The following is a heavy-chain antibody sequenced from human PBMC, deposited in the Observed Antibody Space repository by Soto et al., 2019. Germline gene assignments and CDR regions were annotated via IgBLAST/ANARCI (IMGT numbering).Heavy chain of an antibody. D-gene: IGHD3-3*01. Sequence: GGSLRLSCAASGFTFSSYAMSWVRQAPGKGLEWVSAISGSGGSTYYADSVKGRFTISRDNSKNTLYLQMNSLRAEDTAVYYCAKAPIFGVVIISYYYYYMDVWGKGTTVTVSS. CDR1: GFTFSSYA. J-gene: IGHJ6*03. CDR2: ISGSGGST. CDR3: AKAPIFGVVIISYYYYYMDV. V-gene: IGHV3-23*01.